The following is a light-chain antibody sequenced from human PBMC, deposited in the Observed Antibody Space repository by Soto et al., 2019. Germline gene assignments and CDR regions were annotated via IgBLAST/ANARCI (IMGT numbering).Light chain of an antibody. Sequence: QSALTQPASLSGSPGQSITMFCTGTSNDVGGYNYVSWYQQHPGKAPKLIIYEVSNRPSGISSRFSGSKSANTASLTISGLQAEDEAEYYCSSFTGSTTWVSGGGTKVTVL. CDR3: SSFTGSTTWV. CDR1: SNDVGGYNY. CDR2: EVS. J-gene: IGLJ3*02. V-gene: IGLV2-14*01.